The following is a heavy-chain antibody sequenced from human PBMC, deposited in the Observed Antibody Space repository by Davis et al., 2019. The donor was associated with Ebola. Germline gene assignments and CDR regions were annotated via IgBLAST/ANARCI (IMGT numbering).Heavy chain of an antibody. CDR2: INAGSGDT. Sequence: AASVNVSCKTSGYIFSIYTFHWVRQAPGQSLEWMGWINAGSGDTKYSQKFQGRISISRDTSANTAYMELSSLRSEDSAVYYCARDQGTAMIYYWGQGTLVTVSS. CDR1: GYIFSIYT. V-gene: IGHV1-3*01. D-gene: IGHD5-18*01. CDR3: ARDQGTAMIYY. J-gene: IGHJ4*02.